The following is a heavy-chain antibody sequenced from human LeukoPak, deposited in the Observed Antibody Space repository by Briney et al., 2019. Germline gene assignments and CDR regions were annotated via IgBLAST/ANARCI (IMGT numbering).Heavy chain of an antibody. D-gene: IGHD6-13*01. CDR2: IIPIFGTA. V-gene: IGHV1-69*01. CDR1: GGTFSSYA. CDR3: AGAPLLAAAGTRGFDY. Sequence: SVKVSCKASGGTFSSYAISWVRQTPGQGLEWMGGIIPIFGTANYAQKFQGRVTITADESTSTAYMELSSLRSEDTAVYYCAGAPLLAAAGTRGFDYWGQGTLVTVSS. J-gene: IGHJ4*02.